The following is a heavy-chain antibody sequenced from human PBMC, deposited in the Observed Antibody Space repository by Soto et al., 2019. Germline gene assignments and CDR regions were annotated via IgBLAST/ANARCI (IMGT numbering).Heavy chain of an antibody. CDR2: MYYSGST. J-gene: IGHJ4*02. CDR3: ARGTFGVVKD. V-gene: IGHV4-59*01. Sequence: QVQLQESGPGLVKPSETLSLTCTVSGGSISSYYWSWIRQSPGKGLEWIGYMYYSGSTNYNPSLKIRVSIAIDTPSNQFSMNLSSVTAADTSVYYCARGTFGVVKDWGQGTLVTVSS. D-gene: IGHD3-3*01. CDR1: GGSISSYY.